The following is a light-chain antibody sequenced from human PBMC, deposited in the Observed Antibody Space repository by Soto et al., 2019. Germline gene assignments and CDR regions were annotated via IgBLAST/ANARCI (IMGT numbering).Light chain of an antibody. Sequence: PTTLSVSPGERATLSCRASQSVSKNLAWYQQKPGQAPRLLIYGASTRATGIPARFSGNGSGTEFTLTISSLQSEDFAVYYCQQHNNWPPLTFGQGAKADI. V-gene: IGKV3-15*01. J-gene: IGKJ1*01. CDR2: GAS. CDR1: QSVSKN. CDR3: QQHNNWPPLT.